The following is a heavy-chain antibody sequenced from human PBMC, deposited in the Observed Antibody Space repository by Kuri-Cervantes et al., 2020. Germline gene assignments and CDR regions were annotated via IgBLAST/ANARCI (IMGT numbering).Heavy chain of an antibody. D-gene: IGHD3-10*01. V-gene: IGHV3-33*06. J-gene: IGHJ4*02. CDR3: AKRGGSGSYYNVRGGENYFDY. CDR1: GFTFSSYG. CDR2: IWYDGSNK. Sequence: GESLKISCAASGFTFSSYGMHWVRQAPGKGLEWVAVIWYDGSNKYYADSVKGRFTISRDNSKNTLYLQMNSLRAEDTAVYYCAKRGGSGSYYNVRGGENYFDYWGQGTPVTVSS.